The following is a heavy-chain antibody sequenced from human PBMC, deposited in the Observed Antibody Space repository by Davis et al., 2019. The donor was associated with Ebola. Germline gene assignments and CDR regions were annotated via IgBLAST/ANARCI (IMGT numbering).Heavy chain of an antibody. CDR2: INPNSGGT. CDR3: ARRPQYYYGSGTADY. Sequence: AASVKVSCKASGYTFTGYYMHWVRQAPGQGLEWMGRINPNSGGTNYAQKFQGRVTMTRDTSISTAYMELSRLRSDDTAVYYCARRPQYYYGSGTADYWGQGTLVTVSS. V-gene: IGHV1-2*06. D-gene: IGHD3-10*01. CDR1: GYTFTGYY. J-gene: IGHJ4*02.